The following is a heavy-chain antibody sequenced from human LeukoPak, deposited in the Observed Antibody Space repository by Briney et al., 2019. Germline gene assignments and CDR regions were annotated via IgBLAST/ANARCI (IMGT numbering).Heavy chain of an antibody. CDR3: ARDRLEYYDSSGYLVDY. J-gene: IGHJ4*02. D-gene: IGHD3-22*01. Sequence: PGGSLRLYCATSGFTVSSNYMSWVRQASGKGLEWVSVIYSGGSTYYADSVKGRFTISRDNSKNTLYLQMNSLRAEDTAVYYCARDRLEYYDSSGYLVDYWGQGTLVTVSS. CDR1: GFTVSSNY. V-gene: IGHV3-66*02. CDR2: IYSGGST.